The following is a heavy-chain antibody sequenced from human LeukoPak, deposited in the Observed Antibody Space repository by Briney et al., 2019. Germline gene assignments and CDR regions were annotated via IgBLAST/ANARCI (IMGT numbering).Heavy chain of an antibody. Sequence: ASVKVSCKASGYTFTSYGISWVRQAPGQGLEWMGWISAYNGNTNYAQKLQGRVTMTTDTSTSTAYMELRSLRSDDTAVYYCAKDFTYDSYGYGDYWGQGTLVTVSS. V-gene: IGHV1-18*04. D-gene: IGHD5-18*01. CDR3: AKDFTYDSYGYGDY. CDR2: ISAYNGNT. CDR1: GYTFTSYG. J-gene: IGHJ4*02.